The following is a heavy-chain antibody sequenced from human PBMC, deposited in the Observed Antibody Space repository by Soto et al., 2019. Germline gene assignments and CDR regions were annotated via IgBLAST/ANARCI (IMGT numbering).Heavy chain of an antibody. V-gene: IGHV1-69*13. CDR2: IIPIFGTA. CDR3: AKVRYSSPMGYYYGMDV. D-gene: IGHD6-19*01. J-gene: IGHJ6*02. CDR1: RVAFSKFI. Sequence: ASVKVSCKASRVAFSKFIVTWVRQAPGLGLEWVGGIIPIFGTANYAQKFQGRVTITADESTSTSYMEVNNLRSEDTAVYYCAKVRYSSPMGYYYGMDVSGQGTRVTVSS.